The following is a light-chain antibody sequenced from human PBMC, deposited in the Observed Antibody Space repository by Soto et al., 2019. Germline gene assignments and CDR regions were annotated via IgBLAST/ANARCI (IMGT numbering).Light chain of an antibody. CDR2: EVS. CDR3: SSYTSSSIYYL. CDR1: SSDVGGYNY. Sequence: QSALTQPASVSGSPGQSITISCTGTSSDVGGYNYVSWYQQHPGKAPKLMIYEVSNRPSGVSNRFSGSKSGNTASLTISGLQAEDEADYYCSSYTSSSIYYLFGTGTKLTVL. V-gene: IGLV2-14*01. J-gene: IGLJ1*01.